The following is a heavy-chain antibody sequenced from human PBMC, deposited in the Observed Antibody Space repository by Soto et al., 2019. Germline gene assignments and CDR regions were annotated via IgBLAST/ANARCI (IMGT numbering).Heavy chain of an antibody. CDR3: ARDTGYGPFDT. J-gene: IGHJ5*02. D-gene: IGHD5-18*01. CDR1: GYTFISYA. CDR2: VNAGKGDT. Sequence: GASVKVSCKASGYTFISYAIHWVRQAPGQGLEWMGWVNAGKGDTKYSQKFQGRVTFTRDTSASAAYMELSSLRSEDTALYYCARDTGYGPFDTWGQGTLVTVSS. V-gene: IGHV1-3*01.